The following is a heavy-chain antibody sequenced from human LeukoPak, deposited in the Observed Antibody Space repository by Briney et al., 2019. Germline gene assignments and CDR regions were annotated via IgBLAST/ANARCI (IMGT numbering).Heavy chain of an antibody. J-gene: IGHJ6*03. CDR3: ARGGYNSYYYYYYMDV. V-gene: IGHV4-61*09. CDR1: GGSISSGNYY. CDR2: IYTSGST. Sequence: SETLSLTCTVSGGSISSGNYYWSWIRQPAGKGLEWIGHIYTSGSTNYNPSLKSRVTISIDTSKNQSSLQLSSVTAADTAVYYCARGGYNSYYYYYYMDVWGKGTTVTVSS. D-gene: IGHD5-24*01.